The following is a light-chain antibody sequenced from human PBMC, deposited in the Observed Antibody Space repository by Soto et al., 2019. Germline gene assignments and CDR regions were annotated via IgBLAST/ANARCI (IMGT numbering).Light chain of an antibody. Sequence: QSALTQPASVSGSPGQSITISCTGTSSDVGNYNYVSWYQQHPGKAPKLMIYDVSNRPSGVSNRFSGSKSGNTASLTISGLQAEDEADYYCNSYTSSSTHVVFGGGTQLTVL. CDR3: NSYTSSSTHVV. J-gene: IGLJ2*01. CDR1: SSDVGNYNY. CDR2: DVS. V-gene: IGLV2-14*01.